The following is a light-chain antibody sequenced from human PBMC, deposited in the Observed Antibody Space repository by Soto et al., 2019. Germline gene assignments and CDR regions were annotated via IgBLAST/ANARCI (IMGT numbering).Light chain of an antibody. CDR2: AAS. CDR1: QSISSY. Sequence: DIQMTQSPSSLSASVGDRVTITCRASQSISSYLNWYQQKPGKAPKLLIYAASSLQSGVPSRFSGSASGTDFTLTISSLQPEDFATYYCQQSYSTPETFGQGTKLDTK. V-gene: IGKV1-39*01. J-gene: IGKJ2*01. CDR3: QQSYSTPET.